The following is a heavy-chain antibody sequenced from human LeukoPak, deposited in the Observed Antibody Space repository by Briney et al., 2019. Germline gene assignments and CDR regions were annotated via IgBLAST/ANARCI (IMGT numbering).Heavy chain of an antibody. D-gene: IGHD3-3*01. J-gene: IGHJ3*01. CDR1: RFIFSSYW. CDR3: ARYGSFWSGFHAFDL. Sequence: GGSLRLSCATSRFIFSSYWMTWVRRTPGKGLEWVASINQDGSDKYYVDSVKGRFTISRDNAKKSLYLEMSSLRAEDTAVYYCARYGSFWSGFHAFDLWGQGTVVTVSS. V-gene: IGHV3-7*01. CDR2: INQDGSDK.